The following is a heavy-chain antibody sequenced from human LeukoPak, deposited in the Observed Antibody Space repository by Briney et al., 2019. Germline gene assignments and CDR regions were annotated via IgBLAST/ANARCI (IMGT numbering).Heavy chain of an antibody. J-gene: IGHJ6*03. CDR3: ASNSPRTTVPTDYYYYYMDV. D-gene: IGHD4-17*01. CDR2: IYYSGST. CDR1: GGSISSYY. Sequence: SETLSLTCTVPGGSISSYYWSCIRQPPREGLEWIGYIYYSGSTNYNPSLKSRVTISVDTSKNQFSLKLSSVTAADTAVYYCASNSPRTTVPTDYYYYYMDVWGKGTTVTVSS. V-gene: IGHV4-59*01.